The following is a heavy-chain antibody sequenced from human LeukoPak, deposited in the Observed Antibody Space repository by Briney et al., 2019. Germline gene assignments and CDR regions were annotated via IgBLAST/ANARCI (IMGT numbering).Heavy chain of an antibody. J-gene: IGHJ4*02. V-gene: IGHV3-30*18. Sequence: PGGSLRLSCAASGFTFSTYGMHWVRQAPGKGLEWVAVMSYDGSNKYYADSVKGRFTISRDNSKNTLYLQMNSLRAEDTAVYYCANSALMVRGVTFFDYWGQGTLVTVSS. CDR3: ANSALMVRGVTFFDY. D-gene: IGHD3-10*01. CDR1: GFTFSTYG. CDR2: MSYDGSNK.